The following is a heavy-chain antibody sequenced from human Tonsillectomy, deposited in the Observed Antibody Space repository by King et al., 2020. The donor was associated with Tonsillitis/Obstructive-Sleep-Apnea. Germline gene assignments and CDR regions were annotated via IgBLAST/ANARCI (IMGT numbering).Heavy chain of an antibody. V-gene: IGHV3-30*01. CDR3: ARDPTDIVVVLAATPFDY. Sequence: VQLVESGGGVVQPGRSLRLSCAVSGFTFSSYAMHWVRQAPGKGLEWVAVISYEGTNKYYADSVKGRITISRDNSKNTLYLQMNSLRAEDTAVYYCARDPTDIVVVLAATPFDYWGQGTLVTVSS. J-gene: IGHJ4*02. CDR1: GFTFSSYA. CDR2: ISYEGTNK. D-gene: IGHD2-15*01.